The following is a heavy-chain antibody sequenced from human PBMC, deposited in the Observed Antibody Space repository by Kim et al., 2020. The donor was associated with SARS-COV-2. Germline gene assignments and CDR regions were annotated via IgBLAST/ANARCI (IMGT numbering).Heavy chain of an antibody. V-gene: IGHV3-9*01. CDR1: GFTFADYA. D-gene: IGHD1-26*01. CDR3: AKDKGSGSYYYYMDV. J-gene: IGHJ6*03. CDR2: IIWNSGSI. Sequence: GGSLRLSCAASGFTFADYAMHWVRQAPGKGLEWVSGIIWNSGSIGYADSVKGRFTISRDNAKNSLYLQMNSLRAEDTALYYCAKDKGSGSYYYYMDVWGKGTTFTVSS.